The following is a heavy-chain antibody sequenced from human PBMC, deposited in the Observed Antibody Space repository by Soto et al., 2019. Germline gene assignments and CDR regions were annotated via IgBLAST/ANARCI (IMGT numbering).Heavy chain of an antibody. J-gene: IGHJ4*02. CDR3: AQGVSSAWPYYFDS. CDR2: ISAGGAGT. V-gene: IGHV3-23*01. D-gene: IGHD6-19*01. Sequence: HPGGSLRLSCAASGFTFSDYAMNWVRQAPGKGLEWVSFISAGGAGTYYADSVKGRFTISRDNSKNTLYLQMNTLRAEDSAVYYCAQGVSSAWPYYFDSWGQGTLVTVSS. CDR1: GFTFSDYA.